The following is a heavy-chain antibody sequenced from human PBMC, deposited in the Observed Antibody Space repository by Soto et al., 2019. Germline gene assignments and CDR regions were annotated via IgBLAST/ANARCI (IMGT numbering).Heavy chain of an antibody. J-gene: IGHJ6*03. CDR3: ARGDGVGGTCNSLAGSFYYYMGV. CDR2: INSDGSVS. CDR1: GFTFSNYW. D-gene: IGHD2-15*01. V-gene: IGHV3-74*01. Sequence: EVQLVESGGGLVQPGGSLRLSCAASGFTFSNYWMYWVRQAPGEGLVWVSRINSDGSVSSYADSVKGRLTISRDNVKNTLYLQMDSPRAEDTAVYYCARGDGVGGTCNSLAGSFYYYMGVWGKGTTVTVFS.